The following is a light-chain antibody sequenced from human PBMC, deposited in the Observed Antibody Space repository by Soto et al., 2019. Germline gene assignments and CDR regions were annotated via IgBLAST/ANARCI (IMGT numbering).Light chain of an antibody. J-gene: IGKJ1*01. CDR2: KAS. CDR3: QQYNSYGT. V-gene: IGKV1-5*03. CDR1: QSISTW. Sequence: DIQMTQSPSTLSASVGERVTITCRASQSISTWLAWYQQKPGKAPKLLIYKASSLESGVPSRFSGSGSETEFTLTISSLQPDDLATYYCQQYNSYGTFGQGTRVEIK.